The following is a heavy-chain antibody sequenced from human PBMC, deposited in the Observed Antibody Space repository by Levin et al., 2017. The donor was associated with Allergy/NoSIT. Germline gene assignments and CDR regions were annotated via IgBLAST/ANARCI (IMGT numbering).Heavy chain of an antibody. J-gene: IGHJ3*01. CDR2: IKQDGTEK. CDR3: ARNWRSAFDF. CDR1: GFTFSSYW. Sequence: LSLTCAASGFTFSSYWMSWVRQAPGKGLEWVANIKQDGTEKYYVDSVKGRFTISKDNAKNSVFLQMSSLTVEDTAVYFCARNWRSAFDFWGQGTTVTVS. D-gene: IGHD2-8*02. V-gene: IGHV3-7*04.